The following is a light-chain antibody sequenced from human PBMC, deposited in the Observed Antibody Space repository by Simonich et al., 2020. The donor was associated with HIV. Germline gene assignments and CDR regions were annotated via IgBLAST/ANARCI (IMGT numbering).Light chain of an antibody. J-gene: IGKJ4*01. CDR3: QQYDKWPPVLA. Sequence: EIVMTQSPVTLSVSPGERPTLSCRASQGVSSNLAWYQQEPGQAPRLLIYCASIRATGIPARFSGSGSGTEFTLTVNSMQSEDFAVYYCQQYDKWPPVLAFGGGTKVEIK. CDR2: CAS. CDR1: QGVSSN. V-gene: IGKV3-15*01.